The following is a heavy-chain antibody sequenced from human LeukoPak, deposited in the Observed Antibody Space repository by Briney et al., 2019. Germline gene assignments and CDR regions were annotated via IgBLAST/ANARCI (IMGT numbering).Heavy chain of an antibody. J-gene: IGHJ5*02. V-gene: IGHV4-59*08. CDR2: IYYSGST. CDR3: ARHVPEWLHTRNWFDP. Sequence: PSETLSLTCTVSGGSISSYYWSWIRQPPGKGLEWIGYIYYSGSTNYNPSLKSRVTISVDTSKNQFSLKLSSVTAADTAVYYCARHVPEWLHTRNWFDPWGQGTLVTVSS. CDR1: GGSISSYY. D-gene: IGHD6-19*01.